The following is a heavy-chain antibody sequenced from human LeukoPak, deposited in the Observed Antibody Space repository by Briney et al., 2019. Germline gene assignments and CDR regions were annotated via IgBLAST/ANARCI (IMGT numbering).Heavy chain of an antibody. J-gene: IGHJ4*02. D-gene: IGHD2-2*01. CDR2: ISYDGSNK. Sequence: GGSLRLSCAASGFTFSSYAMCWVRQAPGKGLEWVAVISYDGSNKYYADSVKGRFTISRDNSKNTLYLQMNSPGAEDTAVYYCARSPRYCSSISCYLDHWGQGTLVTVSS. CDR1: GFTFSSYA. V-gene: IGHV3-30-3*01. CDR3: ARSPRYCSSISCYLDH.